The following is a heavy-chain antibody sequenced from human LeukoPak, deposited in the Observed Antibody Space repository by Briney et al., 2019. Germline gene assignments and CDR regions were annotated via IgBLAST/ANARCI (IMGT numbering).Heavy chain of an antibody. CDR3: AREYCRSTSCYFGLFDY. V-gene: IGHV1-2*02. D-gene: IGHD2-2*01. CDR1: GYTFTGYY. CDR2: INPNSGGT. Sequence: ASVKVSCKASGYTFTGYYMHWVRQAPGQGLEWMGWINPNSGGTNYAQKFQGRVTMTRDTSISTAYMELSRLRSDDTAVYYCAREYCRSTSCYFGLFDYWGQGTLVTVSS. J-gene: IGHJ4*02.